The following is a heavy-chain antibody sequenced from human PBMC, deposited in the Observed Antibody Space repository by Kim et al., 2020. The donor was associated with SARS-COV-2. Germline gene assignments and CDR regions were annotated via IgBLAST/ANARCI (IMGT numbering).Heavy chain of an antibody. Sequence: GGSLRLSCAASGFIFSNYAMSWVRQTPGKGLEWVSAISGSGSRTYYADSVKGRFTISRDNAKNMLYLQMNSLRAEDTAIYYCAKYSNCSGGGCHGWFDPWGQGILVTVSS. CDR3: AKYSNCSGGGCHGWFDP. V-gene: IGHV3-23*01. J-gene: IGHJ5*02. D-gene: IGHD2-15*01. CDR2: ISGSGSRT. CDR1: GFIFSNYA.